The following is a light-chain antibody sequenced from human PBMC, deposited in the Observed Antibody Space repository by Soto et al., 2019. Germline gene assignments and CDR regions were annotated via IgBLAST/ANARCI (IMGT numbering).Light chain of an antibody. Sequence: QSVLTQPASVSGSPGQSITISCTGSGRDIGAYDYVSWYQQHPGKAPKLLIYGVNNRPSGVSYRFSASKSAFTASLTISGLQAEDEAHYYCSAYGGNNNVVFGGGTKVTVL. V-gene: IGLV2-14*01. CDR3: SAYGGNNNVV. J-gene: IGLJ2*01. CDR2: GVN. CDR1: GRDIGAYDY.